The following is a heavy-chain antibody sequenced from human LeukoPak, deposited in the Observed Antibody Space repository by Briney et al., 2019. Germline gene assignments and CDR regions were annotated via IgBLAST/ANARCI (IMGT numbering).Heavy chain of an antibody. CDR2: IGIRGDT. Sequence: GSLRLSCAASGFTFIDYDMHWVRQVIGKGLERVSAIGIRGDTHYSGSVKGRFTISRENAESSLYLQMNSLRAEDTAVYYCARGGIQVSGIDEFDYWGQGTLVTVSS. V-gene: IGHV3-13*01. D-gene: IGHD6-19*01. J-gene: IGHJ4*02. CDR1: GFTFIDYD. CDR3: ARGGIQVSGIDEFDY.